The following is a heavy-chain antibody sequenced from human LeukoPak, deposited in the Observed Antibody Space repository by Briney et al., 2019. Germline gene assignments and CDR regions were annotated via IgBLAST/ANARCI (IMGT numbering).Heavy chain of an antibody. CDR3: ARDVDTPMVDAFDI. Sequence: SETLSLTCAVYGGSFSGYYWSWIRQPPGKGLEWIGEINHSGSTNYNPPLKSRVTISVDTSKNQFSLKLSSVTAADTAVYYCARDVDTPMVDAFDIWGQGTMVTVSS. D-gene: IGHD5-18*01. CDR2: INHSGST. V-gene: IGHV4-34*01. J-gene: IGHJ3*02. CDR1: GGSFSGYY.